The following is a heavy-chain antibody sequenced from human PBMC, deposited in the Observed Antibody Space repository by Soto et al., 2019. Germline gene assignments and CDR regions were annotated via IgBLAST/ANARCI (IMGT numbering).Heavy chain of an antibody. D-gene: IGHD5-12*01. CDR2: IDPSDSYT. CDR1: GYSFTSYW. CDR3: ARSGWLMLPLDY. Sequence: PGASLKISCKGSGYSFTSYWISWVRQMPGEGLEWMGRIDPSDSYTNYRPSFQGHVTISADKSISTAYLQWSSLKASDTAMYYCARSGWLMLPLDYWGQGTLVTVSS. J-gene: IGHJ4*02. V-gene: IGHV5-10-1*01.